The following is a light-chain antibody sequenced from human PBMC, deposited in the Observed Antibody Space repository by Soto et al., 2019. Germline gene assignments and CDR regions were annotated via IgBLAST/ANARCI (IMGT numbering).Light chain of an antibody. CDR1: QSINSW. V-gene: IGKV1-5*01. CDR2: DAF. J-gene: IGKJ1*01. Sequence: DIQMTQSPSTLSASVGDRVTITCRASQSINSWLAWYQQKSGKAPKLLIFDAFRLESGVPSRFSGSGSGTEFTLTINSLQPDEFVTYYCQQYDTLWTFGQGTKVEIK. CDR3: QQYDTLWT.